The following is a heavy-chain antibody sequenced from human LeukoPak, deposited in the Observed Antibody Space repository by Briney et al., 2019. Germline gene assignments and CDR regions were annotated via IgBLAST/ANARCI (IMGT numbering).Heavy chain of an antibody. Sequence: GGSLRLSCAASGFTVSSNYMSWVRQAPGKGLEWVSVIYSGGSTYYADSVKGRFTISRDNSKNTLYLQMNSLRAEDTAVYYCARGEVGYSSSWYPLFDYWGQGTLVTVSS. V-gene: IGHV3-53*01. J-gene: IGHJ4*02. CDR3: ARGEVGYSSSWYPLFDY. D-gene: IGHD6-13*01. CDR2: IYSGGST. CDR1: GFTVSSNY.